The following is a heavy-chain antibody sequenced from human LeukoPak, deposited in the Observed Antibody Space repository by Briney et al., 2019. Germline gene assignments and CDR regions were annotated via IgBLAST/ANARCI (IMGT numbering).Heavy chain of an antibody. V-gene: IGHV3-21*04. CDR1: GFTFSSYS. D-gene: IGHD6-19*01. J-gene: IGHJ4*02. CDR2: ISSSSSYI. CDR3: AKDGGSGWPWDY. Sequence: GGSLRLSCAASGFTFSSYSMNWVRQAPGKGLEWVSSISSSSSYIYYADSVKGRFTISRDNSKNTLYLQMNSLRAEDTAVYYCAKDGGSGWPWDYWGQGTLVTVSS.